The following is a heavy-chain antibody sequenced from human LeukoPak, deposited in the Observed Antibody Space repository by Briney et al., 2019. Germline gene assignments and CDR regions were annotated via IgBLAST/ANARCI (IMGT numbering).Heavy chain of an antibody. J-gene: IGHJ6*02. CDR3: AREKMEVGYYGLDV. D-gene: IGHD1-1*01. CDR2: IIPILNIP. Sequence: ASVKVSCKASGYTFTSYDINWVRQAPGQGLEWMGRIIPILNIPNYAQKLQGRVTIAADKSTSTAYMELSSLRSDDTAVYYCAREKMEVGYYGLDVWGQGTTVTVSS. V-gene: IGHV1-69*04. CDR1: GYTFTSYD.